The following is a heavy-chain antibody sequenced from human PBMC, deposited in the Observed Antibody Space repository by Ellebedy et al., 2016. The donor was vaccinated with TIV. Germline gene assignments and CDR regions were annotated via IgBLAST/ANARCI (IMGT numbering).Heavy chain of an antibody. Sequence: GESLKISXAASGFTFSNYAMSWVRQAPGKGLEWVSAITGIGTSTYYADSVKGRFTISRDNPKNTLSLQMNSLRADDTAIYYCAKPMGPGGRFDAFDIWGQGTLVTVSS. V-gene: IGHV3-23*01. CDR1: GFTFSNYA. D-gene: IGHD3-16*01. CDR2: ITGIGTST. J-gene: IGHJ3*02. CDR3: AKPMGPGGRFDAFDI.